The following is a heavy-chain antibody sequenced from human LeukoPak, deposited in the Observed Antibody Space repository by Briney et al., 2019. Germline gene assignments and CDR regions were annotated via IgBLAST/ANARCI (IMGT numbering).Heavy chain of an antibody. Sequence: GGSLRLSCAASVFTFSSYSMNCVREAPGGRLEWLSYISSSRSTIYYAHSAKGRFTISRDNAKNSLYLQMNSLRAEDTAVYYCERGPDIAVADYWGQGTLVTVSS. V-gene: IGHV3-48*01. D-gene: IGHD6-19*01. CDR3: ERGPDIAVADY. J-gene: IGHJ4*02. CDR2: ISSSRSTI. CDR1: VFTFSSYS.